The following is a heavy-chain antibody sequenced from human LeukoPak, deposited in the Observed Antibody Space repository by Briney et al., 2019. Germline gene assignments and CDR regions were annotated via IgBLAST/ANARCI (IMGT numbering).Heavy chain of an antibody. Sequence: SETLSLTCTVSGGSISSSSYYWGWIRQPPGKGLEWIGSIYYSGSTYYNPSLKSRVTISVDTSKNQFSLKLSSVTAADTAVYYCARRERVVVAASAAFDIWGQGTMVTVSS. CDR3: ARRERVVVAASAAFDI. CDR2: IYYSGST. J-gene: IGHJ3*02. V-gene: IGHV4-39*01. D-gene: IGHD2-15*01. CDR1: GGSISSSSYY.